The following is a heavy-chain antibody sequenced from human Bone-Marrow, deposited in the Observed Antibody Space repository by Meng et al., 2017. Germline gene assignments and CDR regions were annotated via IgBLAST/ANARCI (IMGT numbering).Heavy chain of an antibody. D-gene: IGHD4-23*01. CDR1: GFPFSNAW. CDR2: IKSKTDGRTT. Sequence: SCAASGFPFSNAWMSLVRQAPGKGPELVCRIKSKTDGRTTDYAAPVKGRFTISRDDSENTLYLRMNSLKTEDAAVYYCTTMTTVVTSDYWGQGTLVTVSS. V-gene: IGHV3-15*01. CDR3: TTMTTVVTSDY. J-gene: IGHJ4*02.